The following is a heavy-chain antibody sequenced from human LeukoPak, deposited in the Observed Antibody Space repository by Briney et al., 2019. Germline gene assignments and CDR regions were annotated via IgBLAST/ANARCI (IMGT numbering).Heavy chain of an antibody. CDR1: GFTFSNYS. D-gene: IGHD3-10*01. Sequence: GGSLRLSCAASGFTFSNYSMNWVRQAPGKGLEWVSYISSSSSTIYYADSVKGRFTISRDNAKNSLYLQMNSLRVEDTAVYYCARDRYYYGSGSYRYYYYGMDVWGQGTTVTVSS. CDR2: ISSSSSTI. V-gene: IGHV3-48*04. CDR3: ARDRYYYGSGSYRYYYYGMDV. J-gene: IGHJ6*02.